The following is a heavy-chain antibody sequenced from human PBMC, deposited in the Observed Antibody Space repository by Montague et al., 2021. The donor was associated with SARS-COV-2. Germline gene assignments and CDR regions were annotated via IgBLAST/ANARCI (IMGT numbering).Heavy chain of an antibody. Sequence: SETLSLTCTVSGGSVSSRSYYWGWIRPPPGNGLEWIGSIYYSGSTHYNPSLKSRVTISVDTSKNQFSLKLSSVTAADTAVYYCARRGDYGGPRFDYWGQGTLASVSS. V-gene: IGHV4-39*01. D-gene: IGHD4-23*01. CDR3: ARRGDYGGPRFDY. CDR2: IYYSGST. J-gene: IGHJ4*02. CDR1: GGSVSSRSYY.